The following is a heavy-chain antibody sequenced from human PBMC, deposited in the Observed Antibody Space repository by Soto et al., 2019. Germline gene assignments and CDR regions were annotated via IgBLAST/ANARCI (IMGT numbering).Heavy chain of an antibody. Sequence: SGGSLRLSCAASGFTFSSYAMHWVRQAPGKGLEWVAVISYDGSNKYYADSVKGRFTISRDNSKNTLYLQMNSLRAEGTAVYYCARDQGYCTNGVCYYYYYYGMDVWGQGTTVTVSS. CDR1: GFTFSSYA. J-gene: IGHJ6*02. CDR3: ARDQGYCTNGVCYYYYYYGMDV. V-gene: IGHV3-30-3*01. D-gene: IGHD2-8*01. CDR2: ISYDGSNK.